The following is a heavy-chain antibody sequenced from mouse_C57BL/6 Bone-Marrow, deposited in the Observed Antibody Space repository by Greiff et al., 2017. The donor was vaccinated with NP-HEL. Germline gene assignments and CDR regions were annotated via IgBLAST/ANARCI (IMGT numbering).Heavy chain of an antibody. Sequence: VQLQQSGAELARPGASVKLSCKASGYTFTSYGISWVKQRTGQGLEWVGEIYPRSGNTYYNEKFKGKATLTADKSSSRAYMELRSLTSEDSAVYFCARGRLRPFAYWGQGTLVTVSA. J-gene: IGHJ3*01. CDR2: IYPRSGNT. D-gene: IGHD2-4*01. V-gene: IGHV1-81*01. CDR3: ARGRLRPFAY. CDR1: GYTFTSYG.